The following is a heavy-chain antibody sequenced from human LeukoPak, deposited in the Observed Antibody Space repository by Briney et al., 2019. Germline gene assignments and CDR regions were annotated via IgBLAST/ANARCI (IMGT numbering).Heavy chain of an antibody. CDR1: GFTFSSYA. CDR2: ISGSGGST. CDR3: AKIAVRGVISLYYYYGMDV. V-gene: IGHV3-23*01. Sequence: GGSLRLSCAASGFTFSSYAMSWVRQAPGKGLEWVSAISGSGGSTYYADSVKGRFTISRDNSKNTLYLQMNSLRAEDTAVYYCAKIAVRGVISLYYYYGMDVWGQGTTVTVSS. D-gene: IGHD3-10*01. J-gene: IGHJ6*02.